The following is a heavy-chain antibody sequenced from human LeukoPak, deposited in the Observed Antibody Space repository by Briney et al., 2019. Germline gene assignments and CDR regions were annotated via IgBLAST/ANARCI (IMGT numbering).Heavy chain of an antibody. V-gene: IGHV1-8*01. CDR1: GYTFTSYD. CDR3: ACGEMAAAPDY. Sequence: ASVKVSCKASGYTFTSYDINWVRQATGQGLEWMGWMNPNSGKIAYSQKFQGRVAMTRNTSISTAYMELSSLTSEDTAVYYCACGEMAAAPDYWGQGTLVTVSS. J-gene: IGHJ4*02. D-gene: IGHD6-13*01. CDR2: MNPNSGKI.